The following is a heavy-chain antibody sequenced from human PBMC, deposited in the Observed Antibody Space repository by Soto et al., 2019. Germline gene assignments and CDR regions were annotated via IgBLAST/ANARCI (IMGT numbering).Heavy chain of an antibody. Sequence: EMQLLESGGGLVQPGGSLRLSCAASEFTFNTYAMNWVRQAPGKGLEWVSVISSSGGSIYYGDSVKGRFTISRDNSKNTLYLQMNSLGAEDTAVYYCAKAMTTSAWGYFDSWGQGTLVTVSS. CDR1: EFTFNTYA. CDR3: AKAMTTSAWGYFDS. D-gene: IGHD4-17*01. V-gene: IGHV3-23*01. J-gene: IGHJ4*02. CDR2: ISSSGGSI.